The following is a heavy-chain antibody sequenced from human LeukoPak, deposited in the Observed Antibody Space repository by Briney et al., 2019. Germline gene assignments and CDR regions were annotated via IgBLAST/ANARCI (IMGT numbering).Heavy chain of an antibody. CDR2: ISYDGSNK. Sequence: GGSLRLSCAASGFTFSSYGMHWVRQAPGKGLEWVAVISYDGSNKYYADSVKGRFTISRDNSKNTLYLQMSSLRAEDTAVYYCAKERDSSGWYYFDYWGQGTLVTVSS. J-gene: IGHJ4*02. CDR1: GFTFSSYG. V-gene: IGHV3-30*18. CDR3: AKERDSSGWYYFDY. D-gene: IGHD6-19*01.